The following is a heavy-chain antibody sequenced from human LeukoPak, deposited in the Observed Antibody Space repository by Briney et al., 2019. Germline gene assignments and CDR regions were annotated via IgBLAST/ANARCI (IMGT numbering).Heavy chain of an antibody. CDR1: GGTFSSYA. CDR3: AREGRGYSYGQVESWFDP. Sequence: ASVKVSCKPSGGTFSSYAISWVRQAPGQGLEWMGRIIPIFGTANYAQKFQGRVTITTDESTSTAYMELSSLRSEDTAVYYCAREGRGYSYGQVESWFDPWGQGTLVTVSS. V-gene: IGHV1-69*05. J-gene: IGHJ5*02. CDR2: IIPIFGTA. D-gene: IGHD5-18*01.